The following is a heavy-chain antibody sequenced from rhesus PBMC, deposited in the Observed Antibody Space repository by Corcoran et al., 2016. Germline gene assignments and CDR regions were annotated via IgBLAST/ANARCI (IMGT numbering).Heavy chain of an antibody. V-gene: IGHV4-127*01. CDR3: ARGTGVIMYYFDY. D-gene: IGHD3-34*01. CDR1: GGSISGYY. Sequence: QVQLQESGPGVVKPSETLSLTCAVSGGSISGYYLWSWIRQPPGQGLEWIGYIGGSSGSTNYNPSLKNRVTISKDTSKNQFSLKLSSVTAADTAVYYCARGTGVIMYYFDYWGQGVLVTVSS. CDR2: IGGSSGST. J-gene: IGHJ4*01.